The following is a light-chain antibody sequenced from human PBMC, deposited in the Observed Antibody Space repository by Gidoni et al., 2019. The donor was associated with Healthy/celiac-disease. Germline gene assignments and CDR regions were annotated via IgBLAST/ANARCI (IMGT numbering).Light chain of an antibody. CDR2: GAS. CDR1: QSVSSSY. Sequence: VLTQSPGTLSLSPGERATLSCRASQSVSSSYLAWYQQKPGQAPRLLIYGASSRATGIPDRFSGSGSGTDFTLTISRLEPEDFAVYYCQQYGSSPPFTFGPGTKVDIK. J-gene: IGKJ3*01. V-gene: IGKV3-20*01. CDR3: QQYGSSPPFT.